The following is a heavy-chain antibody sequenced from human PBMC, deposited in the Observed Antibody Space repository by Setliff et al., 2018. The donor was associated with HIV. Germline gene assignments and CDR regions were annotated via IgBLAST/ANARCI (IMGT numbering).Heavy chain of an antibody. CDR2: INYSGTT. CDR3: ARSVPRYCSGGSCYPPLFDY. J-gene: IGHJ4*02. Sequence: SETLSLTCAVYGASLSGYYWSWIRQPPGKGLEWIGEINYSGTTNYNPSLKSRVTISVDTSKKQFSLKVRSVTAADAAVYYCARSVPRYCSGGSCYPPLFDYWGQGTLVTVSS. CDR1: GASLSGYY. D-gene: IGHD2-15*01. V-gene: IGHV4-34*01.